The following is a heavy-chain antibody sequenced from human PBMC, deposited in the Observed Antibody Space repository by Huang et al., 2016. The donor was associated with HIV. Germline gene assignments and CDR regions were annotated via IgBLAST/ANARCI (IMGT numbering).Heavy chain of an antibody. CDR2: INHRGST. CDR1: GGSFSDYY. D-gene: IGHD5-18*01. V-gene: IGHV4-34*01. Sequence: QVQLQQWGAGLLKPSETLSLTCAVYGGSFSDYYWTRLRQTTGKGLAWIGEINHRGSTNFNPTLKSRVTISVDTSKNQFSLKLNSVTAADTAVYYCARLKYSSGGFDFWGQGTLVTVSS. CDR3: ARLKYSSGGFDF. J-gene: IGHJ4*02.